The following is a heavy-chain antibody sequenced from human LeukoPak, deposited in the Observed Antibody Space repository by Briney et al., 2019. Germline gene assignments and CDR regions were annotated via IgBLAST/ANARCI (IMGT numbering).Heavy chain of an antibody. CDR3: ARDDYRGVTNFDP. Sequence: SETLSLTCTVSGGSISPYFWSWMWQTPGKGLEWIGYISYTGSTNYNPALKSRVTISVDTSKNQFSLQLTSVTAADTAVYYCARDDYRGVTNFDPWGQGTLVTVSS. CDR1: GGSISPYF. D-gene: IGHD3-10*01. V-gene: IGHV4-59*01. J-gene: IGHJ5*02. CDR2: ISYTGST.